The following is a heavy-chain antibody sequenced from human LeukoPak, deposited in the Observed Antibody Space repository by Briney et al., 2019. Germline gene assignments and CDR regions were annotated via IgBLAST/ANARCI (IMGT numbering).Heavy chain of an antibody. D-gene: IGHD2-2*01. CDR2: ISYDGSNK. V-gene: IGHV3-30*01. CDR1: GSTFSSYA. Sequence: GRSLRLSCAASGSTFSSYAMHWVRQAPGKGLDWVSVISYDGSNKYYADSVKGRFNISRDNSKNTLYLQMNSLRAEDTAVYYCARAGGACSSPSCRSYNYYYMDVWGKGTTVTVSS. CDR3: ARAGGACSSPSCRSYNYYYMDV. J-gene: IGHJ6*03.